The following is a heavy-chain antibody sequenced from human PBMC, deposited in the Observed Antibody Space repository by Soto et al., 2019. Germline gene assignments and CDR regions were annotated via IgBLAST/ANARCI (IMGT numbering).Heavy chain of an antibody. CDR2: IIPIFGTA. CDR3: ASTKYDSSAYDDWYLGL. CDR1: EDTFRNYA. D-gene: IGHD3-22*01. J-gene: IGHJ2*01. Sequence: QVELVQSGAEVKKPGSSVKVSCQASEDTFRNYAISWVRQAPGQGLEWMGGIIPIFGTANYAQKFQGRVKITADTSANTVYLELSSLRSEDTAVYYCASTKYDSSAYDDWYLGLWGRGTLVTVSS. V-gene: IGHV1-69*06.